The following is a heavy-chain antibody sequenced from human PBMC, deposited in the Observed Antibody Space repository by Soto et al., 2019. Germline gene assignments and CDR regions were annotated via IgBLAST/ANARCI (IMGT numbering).Heavy chain of an antibody. D-gene: IGHD3-22*01. CDR1: GFTFDDYA. V-gene: IGHV3-9*01. CDR2: ISWNSGSI. J-gene: IGHJ2*01. CDR3: AKGAGYYDSSGYYHYGYFDL. Sequence: EVQLVESGGGLVQPGRSLRLSCAASGFTFDDYAMHWVRQAPGKGLEWVSGISWNSGSIGYADYVKGRFTISRDNAKNSLYLHMNSLRAEDTALYYCAKGAGYYDSSGYYHYGYFDLWGRGTLVTVSS.